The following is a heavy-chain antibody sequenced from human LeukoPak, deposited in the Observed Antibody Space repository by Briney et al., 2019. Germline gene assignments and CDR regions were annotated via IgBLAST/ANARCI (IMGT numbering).Heavy chain of an antibody. CDR3: ARTPATTWTNHFDY. Sequence: SETLSLTCTVSGGSISTYYWNWIRQSPGKGLEWIGYMYYSGSTNYNPSLKSRVTISVDTSKNESSLKLSSVTAADTAVYHCARTPATTWTNHFDYWGQGTLVTVSS. J-gene: IGHJ4*02. CDR1: GGSISTYY. V-gene: IGHV4-59*01. CDR2: MYYSGST. D-gene: IGHD4-17*01.